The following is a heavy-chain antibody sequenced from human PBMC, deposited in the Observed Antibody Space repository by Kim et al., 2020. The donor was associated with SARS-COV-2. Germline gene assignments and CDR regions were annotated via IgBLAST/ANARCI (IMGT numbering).Heavy chain of an antibody. J-gene: IGHJ4*02. CDR3: ARTFSGGWYYLDF. CDR1: GFIFGSFG. Sequence: GGSLRLSCAASGFIFGSFGMNWVRQSPGKGLEWIASISTRSTTIYYADSVKGRFSISRDNARNSLYLQMNSLRGDDTAIYYCARTFSGGWYYLDFWGQGTLVTVSS. D-gene: IGHD6-19*01. V-gene: IGHV3-48*01. CDR2: ISTRSTTI.